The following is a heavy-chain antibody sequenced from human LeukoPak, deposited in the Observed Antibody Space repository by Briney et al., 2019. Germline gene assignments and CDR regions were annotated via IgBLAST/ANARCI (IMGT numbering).Heavy chain of an antibody. CDR1: GFSFGNFW. V-gene: IGHV3-7*01. J-gene: IGHJ4*02. CDR2: MKGDGSPT. Sequence: GGSLRLSCAASGFSFGNFWMSWVRQAPGRGLQWVASMKGDGSPTYYVDSVKGRFIISRDNARNSLYLQMNSLRAEDTAVYYCARLFGGVTTFDYWGQGALSPSLQ. CDR3: ARLFGGVTTFDY. D-gene: IGHD2-8*02.